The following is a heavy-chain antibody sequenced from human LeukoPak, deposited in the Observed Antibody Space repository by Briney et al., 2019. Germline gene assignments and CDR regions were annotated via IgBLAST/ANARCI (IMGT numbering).Heavy chain of an antibody. CDR2: INWNAGST. CDR1: GFTFHDYA. J-gene: IGHJ4*02. D-gene: IGHD5-18*01. CDR3: AKGGGGGYSYGYGQLDY. V-gene: IGHV3-43D*04. Sequence: PGGSLRLSCAASGFTFHDYAMYWVRQAPGKSLEWVSLINWNAGSTYYADSAKGRFTISRDNSKNSLYLQMNSLRAEDTAMYYCAKGGGGGYSYGYGQLDYWGQGTLVTVSS.